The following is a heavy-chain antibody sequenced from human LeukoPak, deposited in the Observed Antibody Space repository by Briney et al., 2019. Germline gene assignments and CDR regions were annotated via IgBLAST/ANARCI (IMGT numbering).Heavy chain of an antibody. V-gene: IGHV3-23*01. J-gene: IGHJ4*02. CDR2: ISGGGGST. CDR1: GLTFSSYP. Sequence: WGSLRLSCAAPGLTFSSYPMTWVRQAPGKGLEWVSAISGGGGSTHYADSVKGRFPISRDNSKNTHYLQMNSLRAEDTAVYCCAKGSCCSGSYGVAFDYWGQGTLVTVSS. CDR3: AKGSCCSGSYGVAFDY. D-gene: IGHD3-10*02.